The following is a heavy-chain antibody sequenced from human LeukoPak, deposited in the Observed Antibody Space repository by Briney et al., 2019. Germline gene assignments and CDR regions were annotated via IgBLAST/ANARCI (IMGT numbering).Heavy chain of an antibody. CDR1: GGSISSYY. J-gene: IGHJ3*02. Sequence: SETLSLTCTVSGGSISSYYWSWIRQAPGKGLEWIGYIYYSGSTNYNPSLKSRVTISVDTSKNQFSLKLSSVTAADTAVYYCAREGIAAADYAFDIWGQGTMVTVSS. CDR3: AREGIAAADYAFDI. D-gene: IGHD6-13*01. CDR2: IYYSGST. V-gene: IGHV4-59*01.